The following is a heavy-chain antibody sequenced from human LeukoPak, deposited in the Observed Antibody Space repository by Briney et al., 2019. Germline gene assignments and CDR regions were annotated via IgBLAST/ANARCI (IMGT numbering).Heavy chain of an antibody. J-gene: IGHJ3*02. CDR3: AKDWGDHDYVAFDI. V-gene: IGHV3-23*01. D-gene: IGHD4-17*01. CDR1: GFTFSSYA. CDR2: ISGSGGST. Sequence: GGSLRPSCAASGFTFSSYAMSWVRQAPGKGLEWVSAISGSGGSTYYADSVKGRFTISRDNPKNTLYLQMNSLRAEDTAVYYCAKDWGDHDYVAFDIWGQGTMVTVSS.